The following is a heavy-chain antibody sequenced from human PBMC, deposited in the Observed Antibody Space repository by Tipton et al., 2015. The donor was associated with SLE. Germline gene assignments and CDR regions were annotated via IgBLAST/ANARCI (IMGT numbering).Heavy chain of an antibody. CDR1: GFTFSTYA. Sequence: SLRLSCAASGFTFSTYAMTWVRQAPGKGLEWVSSMSASGGRTYYADSVKGRFTISRDNSKNTLYLQMNSLRVEDTAVFYCAKSPAAGTMIQPQIWGQGTMVTVSS. V-gene: IGHV3-23*01. J-gene: IGHJ3*02. D-gene: IGHD3-22*01. CDR3: AKSPAAGTMIQPQI. CDR2: MSASGGRT.